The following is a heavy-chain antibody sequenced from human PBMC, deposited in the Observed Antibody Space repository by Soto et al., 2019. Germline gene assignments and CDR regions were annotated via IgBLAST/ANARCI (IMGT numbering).Heavy chain of an antibody. CDR1: GFTFSGSA. CDR2: IRSKANSYAT. V-gene: IGHV3-73*01. J-gene: IGHJ4*02. Sequence: PGESLKISCAASGFTFSGSAMHWVRQASGKGLEWVGRIRSKANSYATAYAASVKGRFTISRDDSKNTAYLQMNSLKTEDTAVYYCTRQEYSSGWYEYNDYWGQGTLVTVSS. CDR3: TRQEYSSGWYEYNDY. D-gene: IGHD6-19*01.